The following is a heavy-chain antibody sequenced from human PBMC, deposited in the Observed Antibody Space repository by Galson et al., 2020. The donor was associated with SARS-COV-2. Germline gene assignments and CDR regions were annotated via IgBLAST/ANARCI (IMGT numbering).Heavy chain of an antibody. CDR2: FAPEDGET. J-gene: IGHJ5*02. V-gene: IGHV1-24*01. Sequence: ASVKVSCKVSGYTLTELSMHWVRQAPGKGPEWMGGFAPEDGETIYAQKFQGRVTMTEDTSTDTAYMELSSLRSEDTAVYYCATTSPFGSGMWFDPWGQGTLVTVSS. CDR1: GYTLTELS. CDR3: ATTSPFGSGMWFDP. D-gene: IGHD2-15*01.